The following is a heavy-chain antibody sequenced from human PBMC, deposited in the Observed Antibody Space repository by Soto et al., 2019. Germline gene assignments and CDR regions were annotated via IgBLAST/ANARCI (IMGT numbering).Heavy chain of an antibody. CDR3: ARESEDLTSNFDY. CDR1: GFTFSRYS. Sequence: GGSLRLSCAASGFTFSRYSMNWVRQAPGKGLEWVSSISSTTNYIYYADSMKGRFTVSRDNAENSVYLDMNSLSAEDTAVYCCARESEDLTSNFDYWGQGTLVTVSS. J-gene: IGHJ4*02. CDR2: ISSTTNYI. V-gene: IGHV3-21*01.